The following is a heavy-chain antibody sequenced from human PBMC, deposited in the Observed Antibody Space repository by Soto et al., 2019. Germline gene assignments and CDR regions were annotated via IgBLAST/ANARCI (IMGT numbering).Heavy chain of an antibody. CDR3: AHRGGQWLFDY. V-gene: IGHV2-5*02. CDR1: GFSLSTSGVG. CDR2: IYWDDDK. D-gene: IGHD6-19*01. J-gene: IGHJ4*02. Sequence: QITLKESGPTLVKPTQTLTLTCTFSGFSLSTSGVGVGWIRQPPGNALEWLALIYWDDDKRYSPSLKSRLTITKDISKNQVVLTMTNMDPVDTATYYCAHRGGQWLFDYWGQGTLVTVSS.